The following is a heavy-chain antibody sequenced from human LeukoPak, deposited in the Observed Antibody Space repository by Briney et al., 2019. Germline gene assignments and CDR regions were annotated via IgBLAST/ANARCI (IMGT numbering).Heavy chain of an antibody. D-gene: IGHD5-12*01. J-gene: IGHJ4*02. CDR2: IYHSGST. Sequence: SETLSLTCTVSGYSISSGYYWGWIRQPPGKGLEWIGSIYHSGSTYYNPSLKSRVTISVDTSKNQFSLKLSSVTAADTAVYYCARATISGYESSPFDCWGQGTLVTVSS. CDR1: GYSISSGYY. CDR3: ARATISGYESSPFDC. V-gene: IGHV4-38-2*02.